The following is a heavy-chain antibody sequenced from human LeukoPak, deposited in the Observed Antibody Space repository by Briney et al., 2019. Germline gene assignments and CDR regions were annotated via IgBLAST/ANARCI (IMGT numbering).Heavy chain of an antibody. CDR2: INHSGST. CDR3: ARGLSGGQRA. D-gene: IGHD2-15*01. V-gene: IGHV4-34*01. CDR1: GGSFSGYY. Sequence: PSETLSLTCAVYGGSFSGYYWSWIRQSPGKGLEWIGEINHSGSTNYNPPLKSRVTISVDTSKNQFSLKLSSVTAADTAVYYCARGLSGGQRAWGQGTLVTVSS. J-gene: IGHJ5*02.